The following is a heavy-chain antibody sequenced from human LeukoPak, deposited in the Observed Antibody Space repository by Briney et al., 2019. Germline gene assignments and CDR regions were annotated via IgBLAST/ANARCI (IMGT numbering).Heavy chain of an antibody. V-gene: IGHV4-39*07. Sequence: SETLSLTCTVSGGSISSSSYYWGWIRQPPGKGLEWIGSIYYSGSTYYNPSLKSRVTISVDTSKNQFSLKLSSVTAADTAVYYCARGPKDIVVVVAATYGQGGFDYWGQGTLVTVSS. J-gene: IGHJ4*02. D-gene: IGHD2-15*01. CDR2: IYYSGST. CDR1: GGSISSSSYY. CDR3: ARGPKDIVVVVAATYGQGGFDY.